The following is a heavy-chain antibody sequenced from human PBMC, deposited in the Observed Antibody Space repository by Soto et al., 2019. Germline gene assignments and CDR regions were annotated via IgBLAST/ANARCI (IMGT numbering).Heavy chain of an antibody. CDR2: ISAYNGNT. CDR3: AREVDYDILTGYWFDP. J-gene: IGHJ5*02. Sequence: ASVKVSCKASGYTFTSYGISWVRQAPGQGLEWMGWISAYNGNTNYAQKLQGRVTMTTDTSTSTAYMELRSLRSDDTAVYYCAREVDYDILTGYWFDPWGQGTLVTVSS. D-gene: IGHD3-9*01. CDR1: GYTFTSYG. V-gene: IGHV1-18*01.